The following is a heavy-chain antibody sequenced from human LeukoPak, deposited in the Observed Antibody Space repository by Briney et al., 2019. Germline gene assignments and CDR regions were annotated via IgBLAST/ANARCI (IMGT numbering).Heavy chain of an antibody. V-gene: IGHV4-38-2*01. Sequence: SETLSLTCAVSGYSISSGYYWGWIRQPPGKGLEWIGRIYHSGSTYYNSSLKSRVTISVDTSKNQFSLKLSSVTAADTAVYYCARVLYRIAVAGTEFDYWGQGTLVTVSS. CDR1: GYSISSGYY. D-gene: IGHD6-19*01. CDR3: ARVLYRIAVAGTEFDY. CDR2: IYHSGST. J-gene: IGHJ4*02.